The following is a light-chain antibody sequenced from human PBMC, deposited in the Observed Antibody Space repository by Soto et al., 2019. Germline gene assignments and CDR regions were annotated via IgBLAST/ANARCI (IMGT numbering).Light chain of an antibody. CDR2: GNS. V-gene: IGLV1-40*01. CDR3: QSYDSSLSALYV. CDR1: SSNIGAGYD. J-gene: IGLJ1*01. Sequence: QSVLTQPPSVSGALGQRVTISCTGSSSNIGAGYDVHWYQQLPGTAPKLLIYGNSNRPSGVPDRFSGSKSGTSASPAITGLQAEDEADYYCQSYDSSLSALYVFGTGTKLTVL.